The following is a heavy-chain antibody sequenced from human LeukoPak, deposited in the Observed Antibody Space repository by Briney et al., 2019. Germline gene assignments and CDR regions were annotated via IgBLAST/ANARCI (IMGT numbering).Heavy chain of an antibody. Sequence: ASVKLSCKASGYPFTKFYMHWVRQAPGHGLEWMGLMSPNGDSTLYSQKFQGRVTMTRDTSTSTVYMELSRLRSDDTAVYYCVRGLGITMVRGVIRDYFDYWGQGTLVTVSS. D-gene: IGHD3-10*01. CDR1: GYPFTKFY. CDR3: VRGLGITMVRGVIRDYFDY. CDR2: MSPNGDST. J-gene: IGHJ4*02. V-gene: IGHV1-46*01.